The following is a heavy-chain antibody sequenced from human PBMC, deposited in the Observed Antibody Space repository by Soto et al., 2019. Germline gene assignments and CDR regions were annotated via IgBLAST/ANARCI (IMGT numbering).Heavy chain of an antibody. CDR2: INPSGDST. CDR1: GYTFTSYY. D-gene: IGHD5-18*01. CDR3: ATGRDGYSGYYYYGMDV. V-gene: IGHV1-2*04. J-gene: IGHJ6*02. Sequence: ASVKVSCKASGYTFTSYYMHWVRQAPGQGLEWMGIINPSGDSTNYAQKFQGWVTMTRDTSISTAYMELSRLRSDDTAVYYCATGRDGYSGYYYYGMDVWGQGTTVTVSS.